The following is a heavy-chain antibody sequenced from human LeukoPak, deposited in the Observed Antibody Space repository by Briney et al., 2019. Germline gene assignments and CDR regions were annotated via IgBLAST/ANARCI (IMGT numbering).Heavy chain of an antibody. V-gene: IGHV3-7*01. CDR1: GFSFTTYW. D-gene: IGHD3-10*01. J-gene: IGHJ4*02. CDR2: IKQDGTEK. Sequence: GTSLRLSCAASGFSFTTYWMGWVRQAPGKGLEWVANIKQDGTEKYYVDSVMGRFTISRDNAKNSLYLQMNSLRVEDTAMYYCAKLAKYFYGSETYYFFEHWGQGTPVTASS. CDR3: AKLAKYFYGSETYYFFEH.